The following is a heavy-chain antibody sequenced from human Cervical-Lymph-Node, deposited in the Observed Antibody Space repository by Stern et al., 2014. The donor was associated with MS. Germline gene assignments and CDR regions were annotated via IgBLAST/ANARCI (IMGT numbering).Heavy chain of an antibody. CDR2: SIPIFGTA. V-gene: IGHV1-69*01. Sequence: VQLVESGAEVKKPGSSVKVSCKASGVTFSTYAISWVRQAPGQGLEWRGGSIPIFGTANYAQKFQGRVTIIADESTSTVYMELSSLRSEDAAVYYCARKLCSGGSCYFYGMDVWGQGTTVTVSS. D-gene: IGHD2-15*01. CDR3: ARKLCSGGSCYFYGMDV. CDR1: GVTFSTYA. J-gene: IGHJ6*02.